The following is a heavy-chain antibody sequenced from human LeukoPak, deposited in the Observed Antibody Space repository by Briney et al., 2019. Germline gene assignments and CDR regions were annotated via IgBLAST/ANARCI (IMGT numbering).Heavy chain of an antibody. V-gene: IGHV3-23*01. J-gene: IGHJ3*02. D-gene: IGHD2-15*01. CDR1: TFTFSSYG. CDR3: LWDAVGSAGAGFSANDAFDI. CDR2: ISGSGGST. Sequence: PGGSLRLSCGASTFTFSSYGMSWVRQAPGKGLEWVSAISGSGGSTYYADYVKGRFTISRDNSKNSLYIILSSLRAEDTELRYWLWDAVGSAGAGFSANDAFDIWGQGTMVTVSS.